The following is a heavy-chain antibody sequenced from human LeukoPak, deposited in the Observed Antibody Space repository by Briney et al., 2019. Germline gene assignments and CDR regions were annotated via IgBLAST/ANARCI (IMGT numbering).Heavy chain of an antibody. CDR2: ISAYNGNT. D-gene: IGHD6-13*01. CDR3: ASIEEDSSSWHVGSYYYMDV. J-gene: IGHJ6*03. V-gene: IGHV1-18*01. CDR1: GYTFTSYG. Sequence: ASVKVSCKASGYTFTSYGISWVRQAPGQGLEWMGWISAYNGNTNYAQKLQGRVTMTTDTSTSTAYMELRSLRSDDTAVYYCASIEEDSSSWHVGSYYYMDVWGKGTTVTVSS.